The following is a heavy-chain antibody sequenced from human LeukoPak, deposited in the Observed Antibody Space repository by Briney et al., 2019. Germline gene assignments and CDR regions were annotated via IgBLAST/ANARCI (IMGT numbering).Heavy chain of an antibody. CDR1: GFTFTTYA. V-gene: IGHV3-23*01. Sequence: GGSLRLSCSASGFTFTTYAMSWVRQAPGKGLEWVSAISGSGSSTYYADSVKGRFTISRDNSKNTLFLQMNSLRAEDTAVYYCAKRAGDCSSTSCYLYYYYMDVWGKGTTVTVSS. CDR3: AKRAGDCSSTSCYLYYYYMDV. J-gene: IGHJ6*03. CDR2: ISGSGSST. D-gene: IGHD2-2*01.